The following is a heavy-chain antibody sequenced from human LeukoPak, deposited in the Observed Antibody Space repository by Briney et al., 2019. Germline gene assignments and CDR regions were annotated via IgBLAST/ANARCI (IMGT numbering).Heavy chain of an antibody. V-gene: IGHV3-23*01. Sequence: GGSLRLSCAASGFTFSSHAMTWVRQAPGKGLEWGSSITGSGGSTFYAASVKGRFTISRDNSKNTLYLQMSSLRAEDTAVYYCALRNIAVTRWAFDIWGHGTMVTVSS. CDR1: GFTFSSHA. J-gene: IGHJ3*02. CDR3: ALRNIAVTRWAFDI. CDR2: ITGSGGST. D-gene: IGHD6-19*01.